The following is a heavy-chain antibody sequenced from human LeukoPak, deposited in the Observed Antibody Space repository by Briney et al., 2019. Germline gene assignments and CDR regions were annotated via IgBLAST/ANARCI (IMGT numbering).Heavy chain of an antibody. D-gene: IGHD3-3*01. Sequence: GGSLRLSCAASGFDFSSNWMHWVRHAPGQGLVWVSRIKGDGISTNYADSVKGRFTISRDIAENTLYLQMNSLRAEDTGVYYCAKDHYWSIDYWGRGTLVTVSS. CDR2: IKGDGIST. CDR3: AKDHYWSIDY. CDR1: GFDFSSNW. V-gene: IGHV3-74*01. J-gene: IGHJ4*02.